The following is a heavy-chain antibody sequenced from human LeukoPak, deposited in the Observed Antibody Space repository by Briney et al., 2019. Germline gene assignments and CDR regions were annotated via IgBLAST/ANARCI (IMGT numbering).Heavy chain of an antibody. J-gene: IGHJ4*02. CDR1: GFTFSSYG. Sequence: GGSLRLSCAASGFTFSSYGMHWVRQAPGKGLEWVSAISGSGGSTYYADSVKGRFTISKDSSKNTLFLQMNRLRPEEAAVYYCAKAPVTTCRGAFCYPFDYWGRGTLVTVSS. V-gene: IGHV3-23*01. CDR2: ISGSGGST. CDR3: AKAPVTTCRGAFCYPFDY. D-gene: IGHD2-15*01.